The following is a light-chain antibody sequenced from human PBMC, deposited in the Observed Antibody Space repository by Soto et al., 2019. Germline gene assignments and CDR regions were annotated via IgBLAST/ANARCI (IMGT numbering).Light chain of an antibody. CDR1: SGDIGSYNR. Sequence: QSALTQPASVSGSPGQSITISCTGTSGDIGSYNRVSWYQQHPGKAPKLIIYEVTDRPSGVSNRVSGCKSGNTASLTIPGLQAEDEAEYYCSSYTNIKTRACVFGTGTKVTVL. CDR2: EVT. V-gene: IGLV2-14*01. J-gene: IGLJ1*01. CDR3: SSYTNIKTRACV.